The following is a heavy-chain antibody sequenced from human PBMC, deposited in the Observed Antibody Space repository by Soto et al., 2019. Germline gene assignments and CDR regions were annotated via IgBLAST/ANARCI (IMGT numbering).Heavy chain of an antibody. D-gene: IGHD2-8*01. Sequence: QAQLVEYGGGVVQPGRSLRLSCAASGFTLDNFAMHWVRQARGKGLEWVAVISYDGRKDQYAVSVKGRFTISRDTSRNTVSLQMNSLRTEDTTVYYCARANGPMTGLDVWGRGTTVTVSS. J-gene: IGHJ6*02. V-gene: IGHV3-30*04. CDR3: ARANGPMTGLDV. CDR2: ISYDGRKD. CDR1: GFTLDNFA.